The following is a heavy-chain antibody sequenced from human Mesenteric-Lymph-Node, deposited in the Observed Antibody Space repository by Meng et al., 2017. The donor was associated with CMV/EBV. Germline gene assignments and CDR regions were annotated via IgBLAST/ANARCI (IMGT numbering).Heavy chain of an antibody. CDR3: ARVGARKDSSGYLSYYYYGIDV. Sequence: GESLKISCAASGFTFSSYSMNWVRQAPGKGLEWVSSISSSSSYIYYADSVKGRFTISRDNAKNSLYLQMNSLIAEDTAVYYCARVGARKDSSGYLSYYYYGIDVWGQETTVTVSS. CDR2: ISSSSSYI. D-gene: IGHD3-22*01. CDR1: GFTFSSYS. J-gene: IGHJ6*02. V-gene: IGHV3-21*01.